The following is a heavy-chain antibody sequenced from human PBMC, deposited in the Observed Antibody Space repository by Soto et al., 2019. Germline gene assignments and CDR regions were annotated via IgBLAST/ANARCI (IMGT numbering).Heavy chain of an antibody. Sequence: EVQLLESGGGLVQPGGSLRLSCAASGFTFSSYAMSWVRQAPGKGLEWVSGISGSGDSTYYADSVKGRFTISRDNSKTTLYLQMNSLRAEDTAVYYCAKGGPGIAVAGTGYFQHWGQGTLVTVSS. J-gene: IGHJ1*01. CDR2: ISGSGDST. CDR1: GFTFSSYA. V-gene: IGHV3-23*01. D-gene: IGHD6-19*01. CDR3: AKGGPGIAVAGTGYFQH.